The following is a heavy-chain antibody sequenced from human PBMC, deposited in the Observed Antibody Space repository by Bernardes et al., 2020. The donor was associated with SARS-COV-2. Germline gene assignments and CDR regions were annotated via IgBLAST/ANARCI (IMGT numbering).Heavy chain of an antibody. J-gene: IGHJ4*02. CDR3: ARGRFVELATIFDY. CDR2: IYSTGIR. D-gene: IGHD5-12*01. CDR1: GDSLTDKNYF. Sequence: SETLSLTCTVSGDSLTDKNYFWGWIRQSPGKTLEWIGSIYSTGIRDYNPSLKSRVTISVDTSKNQFSLRLNSVTAADTALYYCARGRFVELATIFDYWGQGTLLTVSS. V-gene: IGHV4-39*07.